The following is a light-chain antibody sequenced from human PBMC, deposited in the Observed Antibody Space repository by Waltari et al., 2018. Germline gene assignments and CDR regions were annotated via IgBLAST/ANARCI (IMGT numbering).Light chain of an antibody. Sequence: QSVLTQPPSASGTPGQTVTISCSGGSTNIGSSSLNWYQHIEGTAPRLIIYSNNDRPSGVPARFSGSKSGTSASLVITGLHSEDEADYFCAAWDDSLSGWLLGGGTRVTVL. CDR1: STNIGSSS. CDR3: AAWDDSLSGWL. V-gene: IGLV1-44*01. J-gene: IGLJ2*01. CDR2: SNN.